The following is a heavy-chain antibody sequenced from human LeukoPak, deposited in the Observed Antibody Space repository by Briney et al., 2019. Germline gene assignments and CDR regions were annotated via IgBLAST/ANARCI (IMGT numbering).Heavy chain of an antibody. CDR3: ARAIGYCSGGSCYHYYYYGMDV. CDR1: GYSITSGYY. D-gene: IGHD2-15*01. CDR2: IYHSGST. V-gene: IGHV4-38-2*02. J-gene: IGHJ6*02. Sequence: PSETLSLTCTVSGYSITSGYYWGWIRQPPGKGLEWIGSIYHSGSTYYNPSLKSRVTISVDTSKNEFSLKLSSVTAADTAVYYCARAIGYCSGGSCYHYYYYGMDVWGQGTTVTVSS.